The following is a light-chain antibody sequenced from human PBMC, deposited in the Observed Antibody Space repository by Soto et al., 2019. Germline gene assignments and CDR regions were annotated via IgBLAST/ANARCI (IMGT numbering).Light chain of an antibody. CDR1: QSISSY. J-gene: IGKJ5*01. Sequence: DIQMTQSPSSLSASPGERATITCRASQSISSYLYGYQQKTGKDPTLLIYAASSLQSGGPSRFSGSGAGTDFTLPIISMQPEEFATYYCRQSYSSPPFTFGQGTRLEIK. CDR2: AAS. V-gene: IGKV1-39*01. CDR3: RQSYSSPPFT.